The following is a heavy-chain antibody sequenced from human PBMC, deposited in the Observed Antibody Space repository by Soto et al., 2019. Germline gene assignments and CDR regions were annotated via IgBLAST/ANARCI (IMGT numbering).Heavy chain of an antibody. CDR3: AHSLIPNWGSRGAFDY. J-gene: IGHJ4*02. CDR1: GFSLSTSGVG. V-gene: IGHV2-5*02. Sequence: QITLKESGPTLVKPTQTLTLTCTFSGFSLSTSGVGVGWIRQPPGKALEWLALIYWDDDKRYSPSLKSRLTITKDTSKNQVFLTMTNMDPVDTATYYCAHSLIPNWGSRGAFDYWGQGTLVTVSS. CDR2: IYWDDDK. D-gene: IGHD7-27*01.